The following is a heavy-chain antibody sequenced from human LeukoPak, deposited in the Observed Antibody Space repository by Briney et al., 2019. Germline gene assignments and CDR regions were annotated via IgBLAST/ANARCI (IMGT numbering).Heavy chain of an antibody. Sequence: SETLSLTCTVSGGSISSSSYYWGWIRQPPGKGLEWIGSIYYSGSTYYNPSLKSQVTISVDTSKNQFSLKLSSVTAADTAVYYCAREIRGYGSGDNWFDPWGQGTLVTVSS. D-gene: IGHD3-10*01. CDR1: GGSISSSSYY. CDR2: IYYSGST. V-gene: IGHV4-39*07. J-gene: IGHJ5*02. CDR3: AREIRGYGSGDNWFDP.